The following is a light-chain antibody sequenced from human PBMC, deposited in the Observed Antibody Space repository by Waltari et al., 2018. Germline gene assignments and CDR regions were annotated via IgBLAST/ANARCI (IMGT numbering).Light chain of an antibody. CDR1: KLGERY. CDR3: QAWDSSADVV. J-gene: IGLJ2*01. V-gene: IGLV3-1*01. CDR2: QEN. Sequence: SYVVTQPPSVSVSPGQTASITCSGDKLGERYASWYQQKPGQSPVLVLYQENKGPSGVPGRFSGSNSGNTATLTISGTQAMDEADYYCQAWDSSADVVFGGGTKLTVL.